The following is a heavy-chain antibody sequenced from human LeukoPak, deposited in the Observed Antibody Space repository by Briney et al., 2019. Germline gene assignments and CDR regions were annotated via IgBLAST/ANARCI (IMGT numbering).Heavy chain of an antibody. Sequence: PSETLSLTCTVSGGSISSSSYYWGWIRQPPGKGLEWIGSIYYSGSTYYNPSLKSRVTISVDTSKNQFSLKLSSVTAADTAVYYCARDLNYDILTGSQGAFDIWGQGKMVTVSS. CDR3: ARDLNYDILTGSQGAFDI. D-gene: IGHD3-9*01. CDR1: GGSISSSSYY. V-gene: IGHV4-39*01. J-gene: IGHJ3*02. CDR2: IYYSGST.